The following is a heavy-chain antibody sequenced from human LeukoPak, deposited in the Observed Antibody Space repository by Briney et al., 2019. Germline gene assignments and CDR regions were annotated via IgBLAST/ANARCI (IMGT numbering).Heavy chain of an antibody. CDR1: GGSITSGGYY. CDR2: IYYSGTT. J-gene: IGHJ4*02. V-gene: IGHV4-31*03. D-gene: IGHD7-27*01. Sequence: SETLSLTCTVSGGSITSGGYYWSWIRQLPGKGLEWIGYIYYSGTTSYNPSLKSRLTISLDTSENQFSLKLSSVTAADTAVYYCARGSTGDKSNNWGQGTLVTASS. CDR3: ARGSTGDKSNN.